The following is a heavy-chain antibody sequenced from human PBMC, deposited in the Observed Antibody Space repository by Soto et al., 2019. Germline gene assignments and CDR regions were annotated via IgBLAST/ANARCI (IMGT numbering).Heavy chain of an antibody. CDR1: GFTFSSYA. J-gene: IGHJ6*02. D-gene: IGHD2-2*01. V-gene: IGHV3-23*01. Sequence: GGSLRLSCAASGFTFSSYAMSWVRQGPGNGLEWGSAISGSGGSTYYADSVKGRFTISRDNSKNTLYLQMNSLRAEDTAVYYCAKDLGYSSSTSCYDGMDVWGQGTTVTVSS. CDR2: ISGSGGST. CDR3: AKDLGYSSSTSCYDGMDV.